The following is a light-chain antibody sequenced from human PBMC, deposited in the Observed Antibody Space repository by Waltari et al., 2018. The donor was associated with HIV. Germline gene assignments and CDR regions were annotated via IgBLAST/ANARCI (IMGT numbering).Light chain of an antibody. J-gene: IGLJ2*01. CDR1: KLGNEY. V-gene: IGLV3-1*01. CDR2: KDT. Sequence: SYELTQPPSMSVSPGQTANITCSGDKLGNEYACWYQQKAGQSLVLVIFKDTRRPSGIPERFSGSTSGNTATLTISGALPADEGDYYCQAWDNSVVVFGGGTRLTVL. CDR3: QAWDNSVVV.